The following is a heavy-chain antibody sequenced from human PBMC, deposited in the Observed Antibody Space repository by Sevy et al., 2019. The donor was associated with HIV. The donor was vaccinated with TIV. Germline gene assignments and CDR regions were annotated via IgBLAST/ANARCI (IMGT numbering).Heavy chain of an antibody. Sequence: GGSLRLSCAASGFTFSSYAMSWVRQAPGKGLEWVSAISGSGGSTYYADSVKGRLTISRDNSKNTLYLQMNSLRAEDTAVYYCVRFRYHDAFDIWGQGTMVTVSS. J-gene: IGHJ3*02. CDR1: GFTFSSYA. CDR2: ISGSGGST. CDR3: VRFRYHDAFDI. V-gene: IGHV3-23*01. D-gene: IGHD3-16*01.